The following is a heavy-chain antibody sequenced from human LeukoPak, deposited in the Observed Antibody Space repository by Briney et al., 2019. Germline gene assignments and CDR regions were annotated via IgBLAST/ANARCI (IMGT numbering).Heavy chain of an antibody. CDR3: ARDYCTNGVCYKSNYYYGMDV. V-gene: IGHV3-7*03. J-gene: IGHJ6*02. D-gene: IGHD2-8*01. CDR2: IKQDGSDR. Sequence: GGSLRLSCAASGFTFRNYWMSWVRQAPGTGLEWVANIKQDGSDRNYVTSVRGRFTISRDNAESSLYLQMNSLRAEDTAVYYCARDYCTNGVCYKSNYYYGMDVWGQGTTVTVSS. CDR1: GFTFRNYW.